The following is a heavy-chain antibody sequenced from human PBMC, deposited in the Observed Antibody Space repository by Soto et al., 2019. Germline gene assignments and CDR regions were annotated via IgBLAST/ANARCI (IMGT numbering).Heavy chain of an antibody. CDR2: IYHSGST. D-gene: IGHD3-3*01. CDR1: GYSISSNNW. V-gene: IGHV4-4*02. CDR3: ARATITIFGVAKFDY. Sequence: PSETLSLTCAVSGYSISSNNWWTWVRQPPGKGLEWIGEIYHSGSTNYNPSLKSRVTMSVDKSKNQFSLKLTSMTAADTAVYYCARATITIFGVAKFDYWGQGTLVTVSS. J-gene: IGHJ4*02.